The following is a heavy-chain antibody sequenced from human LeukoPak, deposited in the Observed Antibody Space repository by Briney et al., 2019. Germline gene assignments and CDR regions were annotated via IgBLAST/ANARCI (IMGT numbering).Heavy chain of an antibody. J-gene: IGHJ4*02. V-gene: IGHV4-30-4*01. Sequence: SETLSLTCAVYGGSFSGYYWSWIRQPPGKGLEWIGYIHYSGTTYYNPSLTSRVTISIDMSKNQFSLKLSSVTAADTAVFYCTRDSGYGSADYWGQGTLVSVSS. CDR2: IHYSGTT. D-gene: IGHD3-10*01. CDR3: TRDSGYGSADY. CDR1: GGSFSGYY.